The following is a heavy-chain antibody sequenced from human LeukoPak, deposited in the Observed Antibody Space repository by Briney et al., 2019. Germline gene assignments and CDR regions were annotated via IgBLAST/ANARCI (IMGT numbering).Heavy chain of an antibody. J-gene: IGHJ4*02. V-gene: IGHV3-7*01. CDR1: GFSFNSDW. CDR2: IKHDESEK. D-gene: IGHD4-17*01. Sequence: GGSLRLSCAASGFSFNSDWMDWVRQAPGKGLEWVANIKHDESEKNYLDSVKGRFTISRDNVRNTLYLQMNSLRAEDSAVYYCARDFDGPRASDYWGQGISVTVSS. CDR3: ARDFDGPRASDY.